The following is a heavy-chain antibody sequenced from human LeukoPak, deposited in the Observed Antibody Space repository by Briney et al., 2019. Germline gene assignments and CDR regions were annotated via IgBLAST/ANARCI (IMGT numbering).Heavy chain of an antibody. CDR2: IRRKAHGGTT. J-gene: IGHJ5*02. V-gene: IGHV3-49*04. Sequence: GGSLRLSCTASGFTFGDYTMSWVRQAPGKGPEWVGFIRRKAHGGTTEYAASVRGRFTISRDDSKSIAYLQMNSLKTEDTAVYYCTRVPRGPVDPGGKGTRVTVSS. CDR1: GFTFGDYT. CDR3: TRVPRGPVDP.